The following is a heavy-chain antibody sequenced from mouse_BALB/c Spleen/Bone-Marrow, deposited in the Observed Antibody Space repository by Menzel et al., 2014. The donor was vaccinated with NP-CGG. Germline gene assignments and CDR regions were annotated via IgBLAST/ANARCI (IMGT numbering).Heavy chain of an antibody. CDR3: TRGGNWDDFDY. CDR2: ISSGSSTI. CDR1: GFTFSSFG. J-gene: IGHJ2*01. D-gene: IGHD4-1*01. Sequence: EVKLMESGGGLVQPGGSRKLSCAASGFTFSSFGMHWVRQTPEKGLEWVAYISSGSSTIYYADTVKGRFTISRDNPKNPLFLQVTSLRSEDTAIYYCTRGGNWDDFDYWGQGTTLTVSS. V-gene: IGHV5-17*02.